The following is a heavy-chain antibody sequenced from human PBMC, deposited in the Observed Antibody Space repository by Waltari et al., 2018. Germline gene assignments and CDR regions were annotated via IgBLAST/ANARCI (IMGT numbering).Heavy chain of an antibody. Sequence: EVQLLESGGGLVQPGGSLRLSCAASGFTFSSYAMSWVRQAPGKGLEWVSAISGSGGSTYYADSVKGRFTISRDNSKNTLYLQMNSLRAEDTAVYYCAKGILVGATFPDAFDIWGQGTMVTVSS. CDR1: GFTFSSYA. D-gene: IGHD1-26*01. CDR3: AKGILVGATFPDAFDI. V-gene: IGHV3-23*01. J-gene: IGHJ3*02. CDR2: ISGSGGST.